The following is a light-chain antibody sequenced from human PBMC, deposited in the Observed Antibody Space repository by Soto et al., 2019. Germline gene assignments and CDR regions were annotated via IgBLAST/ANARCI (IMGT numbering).Light chain of an antibody. Sequence: EILLTQSPATLSFSPVERATLSCRASQSVSSYLAWYQQKPGQAPRLLIHDASNRATGIPARFSGSGSGTDFTLTISSLEPEDFAVYFCQQRSYWPQTFGQGTKVDIK. V-gene: IGKV3-11*01. CDR1: QSVSSY. CDR2: DAS. CDR3: QQRSYWPQT. J-gene: IGKJ1*01.